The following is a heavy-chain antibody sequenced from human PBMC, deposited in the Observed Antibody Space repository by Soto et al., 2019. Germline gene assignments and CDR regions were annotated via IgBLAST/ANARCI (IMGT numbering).Heavy chain of an antibody. CDR2: ISGSGGST. CDR1: GFTFSSYA. V-gene: IGHV3-23*01. Sequence: GGSLRLSCAASGFTFSSYAMSWVRQAPGKGLEWVSAISGSGGSTYYADSVKGRFTISRDNSKNTLYLQMNSLRAEDTAVYYCAKDAFGIVVVVAAPALFDISGQGTMVTVSS. J-gene: IGHJ3*02. D-gene: IGHD2-15*01. CDR3: AKDAFGIVVVVAAPALFDI.